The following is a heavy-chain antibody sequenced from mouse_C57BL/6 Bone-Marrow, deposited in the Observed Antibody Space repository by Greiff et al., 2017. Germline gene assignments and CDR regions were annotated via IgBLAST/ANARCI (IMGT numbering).Heavy chain of an antibody. D-gene: IGHD2-2*01. CDR3: VREEASMVTTGYYYAMDY. CDR2: IDPSDSYT. J-gene: IGHJ4*01. Sequence: QVQLQQPGAELVRPGASVKLSCKASGYTFTSYWMHWVKQRPGQGLEWIGVIDPSDSYTNYNQKFKGKATVTVDTYSSTAYMQLNSLTSEDSAVYYCVREEASMVTTGYYYAMDYWGQGTSVTVSS. CDR1: GYTFTSYW. V-gene: IGHV1-59*01.